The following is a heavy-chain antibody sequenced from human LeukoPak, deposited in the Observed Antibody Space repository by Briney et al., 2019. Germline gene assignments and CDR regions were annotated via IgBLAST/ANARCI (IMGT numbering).Heavy chain of an antibody. CDR1: GGSISSSNW. D-gene: IGHD6-6*01. V-gene: IGHV4-4*02. Sequence: SETLSLTCAVSGGSISSSNWWSWVRQPPGKGLEWIGEIYHSGSTNYNPSLKSRVTISVDKSKSQFSLKLSSVTAADTAVYYCARVGSFGSSSGLGYWGQGTLVTVSS. CDR3: ARVGSFGSSSGLGY. CDR2: IYHSGST. J-gene: IGHJ4*02.